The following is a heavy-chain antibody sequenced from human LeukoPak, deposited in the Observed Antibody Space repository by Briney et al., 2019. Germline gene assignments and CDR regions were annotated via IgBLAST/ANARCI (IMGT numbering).Heavy chain of an antibody. V-gene: IGHV4-59*08. J-gene: IGHJ4*02. CDR2: ISDGGVT. Sequence: SETLSLTCNASGFSISTYYWSWIRQPPGKGLEWIGYISDGGVTNYNPSLKGCFTISGDSPKNPLSLRLTCLTAVDTALYYCASHGGTFDYFDYWGPGSLVTVSS. D-gene: IGHD4-23*01. CDR1: GFSISTYY. CDR3: ASHGGTFDYFDY.